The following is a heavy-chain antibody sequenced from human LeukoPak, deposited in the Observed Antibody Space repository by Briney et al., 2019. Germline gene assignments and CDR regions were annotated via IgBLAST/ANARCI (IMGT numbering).Heavy chain of an antibody. CDR1: AFTFSGYS. CDR2: ISHDGSNK. V-gene: IGHV3-30*04. Sequence: GGSLRLSCVVSAFTFSGYSMHWVRQAPGKGLEWEAFISHDGSNKYCADSLKGRFTISRDNSKNTLFLQMNSLRPEDTAVYYCARVGYDYNWYDAFDIWGQGTMVTVSS. CDR3: ARVGYDYNWYDAFDI. J-gene: IGHJ3*02. D-gene: IGHD1-1*01.